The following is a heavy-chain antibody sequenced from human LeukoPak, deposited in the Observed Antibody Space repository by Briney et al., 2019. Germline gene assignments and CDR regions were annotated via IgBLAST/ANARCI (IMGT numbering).Heavy chain of an antibody. CDR1: GGSFSGYY. D-gene: IGHD2-2*01. J-gene: IGHJ5*02. V-gene: IGHV4-34*01. CDR2: INHSGST. CDR3: ARGPRLYYCSSTSCALDWFDP. Sequence: SETLSLTCAVYGGSFSGYYWSWLRQPPGKGLEWLGEINHSGSTNYNPSLKSRVTISVDTSKNQFSLKLSSVTAADTAVYYCARGPRLYYCSSTSCALDWFDPWGQGTLVTVSS.